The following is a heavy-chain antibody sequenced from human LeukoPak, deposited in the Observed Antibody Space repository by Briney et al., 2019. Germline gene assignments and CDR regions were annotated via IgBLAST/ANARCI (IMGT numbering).Heavy chain of an antibody. J-gene: IGHJ6*03. Sequence: SETLSLTCAVYGGSFSGYYWSWIRQPPGKGLEWIGEINHSGSTNYNPSLKSRVTISVDTSKNQFSLKLSSVTAADTAVYYCARAVAGYFSYYYYMDVWGKGTTVTVSS. V-gene: IGHV4-34*01. CDR1: GGSFSGYY. CDR2: INHSGST. CDR3: ARAVAGYFSYYYYMDV. D-gene: IGHD3-9*01.